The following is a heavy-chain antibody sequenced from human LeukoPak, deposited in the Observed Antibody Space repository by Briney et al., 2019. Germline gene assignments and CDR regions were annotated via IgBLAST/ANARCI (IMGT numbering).Heavy chain of an antibody. Sequence: PGGSLRLSCAASGFTLSNAWMSWVRQAPGKGLEWVGRIKSKTDGGTTDYAAPVKGRFTISRDDSKNTLYLQMNSLKTEDTAVYYCTTMIYCSSTSCYDYWGQGTLVTVSS. CDR3: TTMIYCSSTSCYDY. J-gene: IGHJ4*02. D-gene: IGHD2-2*01. CDR2: IKSKTDGGTT. V-gene: IGHV3-15*01. CDR1: GFTLSNAW.